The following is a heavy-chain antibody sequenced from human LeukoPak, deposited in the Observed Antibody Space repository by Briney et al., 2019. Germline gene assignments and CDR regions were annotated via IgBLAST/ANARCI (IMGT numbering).Heavy chain of an antibody. Sequence: SETLSLTCTVSGGSISSDWYWGWVRQPPGNGLEWIGAIYRNGDTYYNPSLKSRVTISLDTPKNQFSLRLNSVTAADTAVYYCARAKRDYYDNSGYESYYYFMDVWGKGTTVTVSS. D-gene: IGHD3-22*01. CDR1: GGSISSDWY. J-gene: IGHJ6*03. CDR2: IYRNGDT. V-gene: IGHV4-38-2*02. CDR3: ARAKRDYYDNSGYESYYYFMDV.